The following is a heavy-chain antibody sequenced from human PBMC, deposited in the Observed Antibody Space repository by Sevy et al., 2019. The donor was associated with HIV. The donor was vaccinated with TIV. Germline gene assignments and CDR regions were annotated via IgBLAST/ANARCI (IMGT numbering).Heavy chain of an antibody. Sequence: SETLSLTCTVSGGSISSYYWSWIRQPPGKGLEWIGYIYYSGSTNYNPSLKSRVTISVDTSKNQFSLKLSSVTAADTAVYYCARDLTTIAARDYYYGMDVWGQRTTVTVSS. CDR3: ARDLTTIAARDYYYGMDV. J-gene: IGHJ6*02. D-gene: IGHD6-6*01. V-gene: IGHV4-59*01. CDR2: IYYSGST. CDR1: GGSISSYY.